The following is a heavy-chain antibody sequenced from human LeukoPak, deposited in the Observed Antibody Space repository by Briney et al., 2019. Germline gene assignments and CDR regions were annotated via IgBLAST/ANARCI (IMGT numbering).Heavy chain of an antibody. J-gene: IGHJ4*02. CDR3: ARDLRYYDFWSGYSFDY. CDR1: GYTFTSYG. V-gene: IGHV1-18*01. D-gene: IGHD3-3*01. CDR2: ISAYNGNT. Sequence: ASVKVSCKASGYTFTSYGISWVRQAPGQGLEWMGWISAYNGNTNYAQKLQGRVTMTTDTSTSTAYMELRSLRSDDTAVYYCARDLRYYDFWSGYSFDYWGQGTLATVSS.